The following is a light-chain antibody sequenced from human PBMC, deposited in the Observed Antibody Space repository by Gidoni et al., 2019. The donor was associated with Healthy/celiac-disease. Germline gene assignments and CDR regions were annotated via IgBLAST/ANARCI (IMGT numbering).Light chain of an antibody. CDR1: QSISSW. Sequence: TLSASVGDRVTITCRASQSISSWLAWYQQKPGKAPKLLIYKASSLESVVPSRFSGSGSGTEFTLTISSLQPDDFATYDCQQYNSYLYSFGQGTKLEIK. V-gene: IGKV1-5*03. CDR3: QQYNSYLYS. J-gene: IGKJ2*03. CDR2: KAS.